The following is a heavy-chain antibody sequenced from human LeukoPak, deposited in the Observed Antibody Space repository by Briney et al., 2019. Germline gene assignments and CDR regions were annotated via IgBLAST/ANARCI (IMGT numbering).Heavy chain of an antibody. D-gene: IGHD2-2*01. J-gene: IGHJ4*02. CDR1: GFTFSTSG. CDR3: AKDSCSSTSCYSEY. CDR2: IRYDGSNK. V-gene: IGHV3-30*02. Sequence: SGGSLRLSCVASGFTFSTSGMHWVRQSPGKGLEWVAFIRYDGSNKYYADSVKGRFTISRDNSKNTLYLQMNSLRAEDTAVYYCAKDSCSSTSCYSEYWGQGTLVTVSS.